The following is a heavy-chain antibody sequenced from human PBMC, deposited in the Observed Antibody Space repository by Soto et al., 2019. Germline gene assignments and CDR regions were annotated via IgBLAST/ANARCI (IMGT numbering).Heavy chain of an antibody. Sequence: EVQLLESGGGLIQPGGSLRLSCEASGFTFSSYDMNWVRQAPGKGLEWVSVISGSGGSTYYADSVKGRFTISRDNSKNTLYLQMNSLRAEDTAVYYCAKRGSGSYYINWGQGTLVTVSS. J-gene: IGHJ4*02. CDR2: ISGSGGST. V-gene: IGHV3-23*01. D-gene: IGHD3-10*01. CDR1: GFTFSSYD. CDR3: AKRGSGSYYIN.